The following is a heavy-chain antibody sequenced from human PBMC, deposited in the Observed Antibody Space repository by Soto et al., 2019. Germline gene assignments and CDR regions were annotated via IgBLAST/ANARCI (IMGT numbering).Heavy chain of an antibody. CDR2: IYYSGST. D-gene: IGHD3-22*01. J-gene: IGHJ4*02. Sequence: QVQLQESGPGLVKPSQTLSLTCTVSGGSISSGDYYWRWIRQPPRKRLEWIGYIYYSGSTYYNPSLKSRVTISVDTSKNQFSLKLSSVTAADTAGYYCARASGYYSGDFDYWGQGTLVTVSS. CDR3: ARASGYYSGDFDY. CDR1: GGSISSGDYY. V-gene: IGHV4-30-4*01.